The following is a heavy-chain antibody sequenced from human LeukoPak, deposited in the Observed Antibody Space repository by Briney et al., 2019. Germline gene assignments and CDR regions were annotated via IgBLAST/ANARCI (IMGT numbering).Heavy chain of an antibody. D-gene: IGHD2-21*02. CDR2: IYSGGST. V-gene: IGHV3-53*01. CDR1: GDSINSLD. CDR3: VVLVVVTAIDY. J-gene: IGHJ4*02. Sequence: ETLSLTCTVSGDSINSLDLWSWVRQAPGKGLEWVSVIYSGGSTYYADSVKGRFTISRDNSKSTLYLQMNSLRAEDTAVYYCVVLVVVTAIDYWGQGTLVTVSS.